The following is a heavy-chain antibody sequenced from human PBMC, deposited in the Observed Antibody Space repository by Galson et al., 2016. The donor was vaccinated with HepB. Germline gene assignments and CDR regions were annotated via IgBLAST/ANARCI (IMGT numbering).Heavy chain of an antibody. CDR3: ARVEYGMDV. Sequence: SVKVSCKASGVTFTNYAFSWARQAPGQGLEWMGGIIPILGAANYAQKFQNRITITADTDTTTVYMEMSSLTADDTAMYYCARVEYGMDVWGRGTTVTVSS. CDR1: GVTFTNYA. CDR2: IIPILGAA. V-gene: IGHV1-69*10. J-gene: IGHJ6*02.